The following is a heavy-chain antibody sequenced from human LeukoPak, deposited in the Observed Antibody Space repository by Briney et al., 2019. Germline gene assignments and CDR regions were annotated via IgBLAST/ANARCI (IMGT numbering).Heavy chain of an antibody. CDR2: IIPILGIA. CDR3: ARLTYGGNSVDY. V-gene: IGHV1-69*04. Sequence: GASVKVSCKASGGTFSSYAISWVRQAPGQGLEWMGRIIPILGIANYAQKFQGRVTITADKSTSTAYMELSSLRSEDTAVYYCARLTYGGNSVDYWGQGTLVTVSS. CDR1: GGTFSSYA. J-gene: IGHJ4*02. D-gene: IGHD4-23*01.